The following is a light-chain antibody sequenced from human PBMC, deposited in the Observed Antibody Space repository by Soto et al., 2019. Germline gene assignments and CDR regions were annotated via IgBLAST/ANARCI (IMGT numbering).Light chain of an antibody. CDR1: QDIAAY. CDR2: AAS. CDR3: QQAYSFPIT. V-gene: IGKV1D-12*01. J-gene: IGKJ5*01. Sequence: DIQVTQSPSSVSASVGDRVTITWRASQDIAAYLAWYQHKPGRAPELLIHAASSLQSGVPSRFRGSGSGTDFTLTINSLQPEDFATYYCQQAYSFPITFGQGTRLDI.